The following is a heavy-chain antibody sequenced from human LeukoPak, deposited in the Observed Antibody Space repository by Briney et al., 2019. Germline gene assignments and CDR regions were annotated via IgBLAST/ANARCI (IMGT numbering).Heavy chain of an antibody. CDR1: GDSVSSSRAA. V-gene: IGHV6-1*01. Sequence: SQTLSLTCAIYGDSVSSSRAAWNWIRQPPSGSLEWLGRTYLRSKWYNGYAVSVKSRITINPDTSKNQFSLQLNSVTPEDTAVYYCARGNNGYIDYWGHGTLVTVSS. J-gene: IGHJ4*01. CDR3: ARGNNGYIDY. CDR2: TYLRSKWYN. D-gene: IGHD2-8*01.